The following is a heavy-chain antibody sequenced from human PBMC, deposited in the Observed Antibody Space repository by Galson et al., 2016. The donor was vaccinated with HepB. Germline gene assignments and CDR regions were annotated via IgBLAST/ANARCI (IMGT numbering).Heavy chain of an antibody. J-gene: IGHJ4*02. CDR2: ISPSGDNT. D-gene: IGHD7-27*01. CDR3: ARRGINWGFFDY. Sequence: SLRLSCAASGFTFNNHAMNWVRQAPGKGLEWVSTISPSGDNTYYAGSVKSRFTISRDISKNTLYLQMNSLRADDTALYYCARRGINWGFFDYWGQGTLVTVSS. CDR1: GFTFNNHA. V-gene: IGHV3-23*01.